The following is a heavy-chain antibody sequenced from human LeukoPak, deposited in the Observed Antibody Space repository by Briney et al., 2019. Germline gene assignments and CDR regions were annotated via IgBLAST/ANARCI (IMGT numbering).Heavy chain of an antibody. CDR1: GFTFSSYS. J-gene: IGHJ4*02. CDR3: AGTLRYFDWLLPFDY. D-gene: IGHD3-9*01. CDR2: IYSGGST. Sequence: GGSLRLSCAASGFTFSSYSMNWVRQAPGKGLEWVSVIYSGGSTYYADSVKGRFTISRDNSKNTLYLQMNSLRAEDTAVYYCAGTLRYFDWLLPFDYWGQGTLVTVSS. V-gene: IGHV3-66*01.